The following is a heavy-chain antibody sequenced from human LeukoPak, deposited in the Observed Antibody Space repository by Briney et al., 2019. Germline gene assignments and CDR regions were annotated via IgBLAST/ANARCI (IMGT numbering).Heavy chain of an antibody. CDR1: GFTFTSYG. CDR2: ITYEGYYK. CDR3: AKQGGYLWGSYRFDY. J-gene: IGHJ4*02. D-gene: IGHD3-16*01. V-gene: IGHV3-30*18. Sequence: GTSLRLSCAASGFTFTSYGMHWVRQAPGKGLEWVALITYEGYYKYYSDSVKGRFTISSDTSKNTMYLQMNSLRAEDTAVYYCAKQGGYLWGSYRFDYWGQGTLATVSS.